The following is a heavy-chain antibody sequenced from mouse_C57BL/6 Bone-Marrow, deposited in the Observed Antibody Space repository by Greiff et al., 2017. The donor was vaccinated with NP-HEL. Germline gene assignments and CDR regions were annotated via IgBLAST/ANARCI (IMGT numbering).Heavy chain of an antibody. Sequence: ESGPGLVKPSQSLSLTCSVTGYSITSGYYWNWIRQFPGNKLEWMGYISYDGSNNYNPSLKNRISITRDTSKNQFFLKLNSVTTEDTATYYCARDRYYGSSGADYWGQGTSVTVSS. CDR2: ISYDGSN. D-gene: IGHD1-1*01. J-gene: IGHJ4*01. V-gene: IGHV3-6*01. CDR3: ARDRYYGSSGADY. CDR1: GYSITSGYY.